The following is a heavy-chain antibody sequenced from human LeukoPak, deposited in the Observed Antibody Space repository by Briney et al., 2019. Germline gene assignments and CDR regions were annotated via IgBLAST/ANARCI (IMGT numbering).Heavy chain of an antibody. CDR3: AKAGSNWGYFDY. J-gene: IGHJ4*02. Sequence: GGSLRLSCAASGFTFSSDWMHWVRQAPGKGLEWVSAVSGTGGSTHYADSVKGRFTISRDNSKNTLYLQMNSLRAEDTAVYYCAKAGSNWGYFDYWGQGTLVTVSS. V-gene: IGHV3-23*01. D-gene: IGHD7-27*01. CDR2: VSGTGGST. CDR1: GFTFSSDW.